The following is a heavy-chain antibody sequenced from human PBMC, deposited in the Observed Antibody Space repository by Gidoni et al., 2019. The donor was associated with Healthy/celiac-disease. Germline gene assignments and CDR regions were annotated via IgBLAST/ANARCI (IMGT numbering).Heavy chain of an antibody. CDR1: GYTFTSYD. D-gene: IGHD3-22*01. V-gene: IGHV1-8*01. CDR2: MNPNSGNT. J-gene: IGHJ4*02. Sequence: QVQLVQSGAEVKKPGASVKVSCKASGYTFTSYDMNWVRQATGQGLEWMGWMNPNSGNTGYAQKFQGRVTMTRNTSISTAYMELSSLTSEDTAVYYCANSFYDSSGYGYWGQGTLVTVSS. CDR3: ANSFYDSSGYGY.